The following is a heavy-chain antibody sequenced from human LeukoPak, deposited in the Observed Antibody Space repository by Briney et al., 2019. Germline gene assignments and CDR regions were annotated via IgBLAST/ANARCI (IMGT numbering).Heavy chain of an antibody. CDR3: ASLQGWELLSLGY. J-gene: IGHJ4*02. V-gene: IGHV1-69*13. Sequence: GASVNVSCTASGATFSSYAISWVRQAPGQGLEWMGGIIPIFGTANYAQKFQGRVTITADESTSTDYMELSSLRSEDTAVYYCASLQGWELLSLGYWGQGTLVTVSS. D-gene: IGHD1-26*01. CDR2: IIPIFGTA. CDR1: GATFSSYA.